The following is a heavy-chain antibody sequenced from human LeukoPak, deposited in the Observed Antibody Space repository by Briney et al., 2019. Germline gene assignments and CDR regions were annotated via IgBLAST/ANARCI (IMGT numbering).Heavy chain of an antibody. J-gene: IGHJ4*02. CDR2: INHSGST. V-gene: IGHV4-34*01. CDR1: GGSFSGYY. D-gene: IGHD5-12*01. Sequence: SETLSLTCAVYGGSFSGYYWSWIRQPPGKGLEWIGEINHSGSTNYNPSLKSRVTISVDTSKNQFSLKLSSVTAADTAVYYCAREGYSGYTGYWGQGPWSPSPQ. CDR3: AREGYSGYTGY.